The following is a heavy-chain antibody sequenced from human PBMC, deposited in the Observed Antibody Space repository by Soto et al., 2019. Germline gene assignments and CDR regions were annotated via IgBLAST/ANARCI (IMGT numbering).Heavy chain of an antibody. CDR2: IWYDGSNK. CDR1: GFTFSSYG. CDR3: ARDPLVDTAMDDAFDI. V-gene: IGHV3-33*01. D-gene: IGHD5-18*01. Sequence: GGSLRLSCAASGFTFSSYGMHWVRQAPGKGLEWVAVIWYDGSNKYYADSVKGRFTISRDNSKNTLYLQMNSLRAEDTAVYYCARDPLVDTAMDDAFDIWGQGTMVTVSS. J-gene: IGHJ3*02.